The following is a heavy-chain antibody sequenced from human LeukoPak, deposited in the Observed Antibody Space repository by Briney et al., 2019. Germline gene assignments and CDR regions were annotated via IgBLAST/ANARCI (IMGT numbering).Heavy chain of an antibody. J-gene: IGHJ5*02. CDR1: GGSISSYY. Sequence: SETLSLTCTVSGGSISSYYWSWIRQPAGKGLEWIGRIYTSGSTNYNPSLKSRVTMSVDTSKSQFSLKLSSVTAADTAVYYCARDYPNYYGSGSYYRGDNWFDPWGQGTLVTVSS. V-gene: IGHV4-4*07. CDR2: IYTSGST. CDR3: ARDYPNYYGSGSYYRGDNWFDP. D-gene: IGHD3-10*01.